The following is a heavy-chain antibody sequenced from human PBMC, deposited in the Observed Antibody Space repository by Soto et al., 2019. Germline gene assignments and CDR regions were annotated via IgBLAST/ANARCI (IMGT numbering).Heavy chain of an antibody. CDR3: ARSRTHAGAPAAKEYYYYMDV. V-gene: IGHV1-69*02. Sequence: SVKVSCKASGGTFSSYTISWVRQAPGQGLEWMGRIIPILGIANYAQKFQGRVTITADKSTSTAYMELSSLRSEDTAVYYCARSRTHAGAPAAKEYYYYMDVWGKGTTVTV. CDR1: GGTFSSYT. CDR2: IIPILGIA. J-gene: IGHJ6*03. D-gene: IGHD2-2*01.